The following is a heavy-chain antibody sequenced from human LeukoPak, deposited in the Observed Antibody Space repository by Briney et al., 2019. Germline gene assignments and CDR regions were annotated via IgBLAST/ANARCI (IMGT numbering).Heavy chain of an antibody. CDR1: GGSFSGYY. J-gene: IGHJ4*02. D-gene: IGHD3-10*01. CDR2: INHSGST. Sequence: SETLSLTCAVYGGSFSGYYWSWIRQPPGKGLEWIGEINHSGSTYYNPSLKSRVTISVDTSKNQFSLKLSSVTAADTAVYYCAREYGSGSYYTGVDYWGQGTLVTVSS. V-gene: IGHV4-34*01. CDR3: AREYGSGSYYTGVDY.